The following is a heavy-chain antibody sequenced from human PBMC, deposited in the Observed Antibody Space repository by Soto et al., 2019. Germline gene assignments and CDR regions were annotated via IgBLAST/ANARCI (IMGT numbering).Heavy chain of an antibody. CDR1: GDSINNYY. V-gene: IGHV4-59*01. J-gene: IGHJ4*02. D-gene: IGHD2-15*01. Sequence: QVQLQESGPGLVKPSETLSLNCTVSGDSINNYYWNWIRQPPGKGLEWIGYISYIGSTNYNSSLESRVTISVDTSKNQFSLRLSSVTAADTAVYFCARGYCSGVICYLYYFDYWGQGTLVTVSS. CDR3: ARGYCSGVICYLYYFDY. CDR2: ISYIGST.